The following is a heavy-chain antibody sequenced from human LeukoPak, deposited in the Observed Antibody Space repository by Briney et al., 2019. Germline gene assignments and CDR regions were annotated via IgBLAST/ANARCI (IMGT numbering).Heavy chain of an antibody. CDR1: GGTFSSYA. Sequence: ASVKVSCKASGGTFSSYAISWVRQAPGQGLEWMGRIIPIFGIASYAQKFQGRVTITADKSTSTAYMELSSLRSEDTAVYYCARGGVGATPGPYNWFDPWGQGTLVTVSS. D-gene: IGHD1-26*01. CDR3: ARGGVGATPGPYNWFDP. V-gene: IGHV1-69*04. CDR2: IIPIFGIA. J-gene: IGHJ5*02.